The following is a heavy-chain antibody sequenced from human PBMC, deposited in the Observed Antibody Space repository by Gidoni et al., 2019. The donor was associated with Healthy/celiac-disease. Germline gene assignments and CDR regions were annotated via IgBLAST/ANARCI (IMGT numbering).Heavy chain of an antibody. Sequence: EVQLVESGGGLVKPGGSLRLSCAASGFTFSSYSMNWVRQAPGKGLEWVSSISSSSSYIYYADSVKGRFTISRDNAKNSLYLQMNSLRAEDTAVYYCARYYDFWSGSIEYYFDYWGQGTLVTVSS. D-gene: IGHD3-3*01. V-gene: IGHV3-21*01. CDR1: GFTFSSYS. CDR3: ARYYDFWSGSIEYYFDY. J-gene: IGHJ4*02. CDR2: ISSSSSYI.